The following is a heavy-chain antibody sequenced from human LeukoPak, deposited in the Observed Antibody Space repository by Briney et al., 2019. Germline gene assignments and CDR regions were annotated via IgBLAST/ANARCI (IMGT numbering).Heavy chain of an antibody. V-gene: IGHV4-34*01. D-gene: IGHD1-1*01. Sequence: SETLSLTCAVYGGSFSGKYWSWIRQPPGKGLEWIGEINHSGSTNYNPSLKSRDTISVDTSKNQFSLKLSSVTAADTAVYYCARRKLERGDIDYWGQGTLVTVSS. CDR3: ARRKLERGDIDY. CDR2: INHSGST. J-gene: IGHJ4*02. CDR1: GGSFSGKY.